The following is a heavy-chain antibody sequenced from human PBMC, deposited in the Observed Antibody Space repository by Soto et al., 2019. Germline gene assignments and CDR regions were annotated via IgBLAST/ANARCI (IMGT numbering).Heavy chain of an antibody. CDR3: ARGPYYYDSSGYLGRSGYYYYGMDV. J-gene: IGHJ6*02. V-gene: IGHV1-69*13. CDR1: GGTFSSYA. Sequence: SVNVSCKXSGGTFSSYAISWVRQAPGQGLEWMGGIIPIFGTANYAQKFQGRVTITADESTSTAYMELSSLRSEDTAVYYCARGPYYYDSSGYLGRSGYYYYGMDVWGQGTTVTV. D-gene: IGHD3-22*01. CDR2: IIPIFGTA.